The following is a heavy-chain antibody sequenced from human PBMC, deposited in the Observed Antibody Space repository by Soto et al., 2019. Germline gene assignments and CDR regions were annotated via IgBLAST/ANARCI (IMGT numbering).Heavy chain of an antibody. D-gene: IGHD3-9*01. V-gene: IGHV4-59*08. CDR3: ARMWYYDILTGYTPCWFDP. CDR1: GGSISSYY. J-gene: IGHJ5*02. CDR2: IYYSGNT. Sequence: SETLSLTCTVSGGSISSYYWSWIRQPPGKGLEWIGYIYYSGNTNYNPSNKRRVTISEDTSKNQLSLKLSSVTAADTAVYYCARMWYYDILTGYTPCWFDPWGQGTLVTVS.